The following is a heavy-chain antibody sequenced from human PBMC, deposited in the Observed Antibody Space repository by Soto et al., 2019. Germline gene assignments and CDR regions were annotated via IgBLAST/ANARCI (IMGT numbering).Heavy chain of an antibody. V-gene: IGHV4-34*01. D-gene: IGHD3-22*01. CDR1: GGSFSGYY. J-gene: IGHJ6*02. CDR3: ARVTIVVALLRYYYYGMDV. Sequence: SETLSLTCAVYGGSFSGYYWSWIRQPPGKGLEWIGEINHSGSTNYNPSLKSRVTISVDTSKNQFSLKLSSVTAADTAVYYCARVTIVVALLRYYYYGMDVWGQATPVTVYS. CDR2: INHSGST.